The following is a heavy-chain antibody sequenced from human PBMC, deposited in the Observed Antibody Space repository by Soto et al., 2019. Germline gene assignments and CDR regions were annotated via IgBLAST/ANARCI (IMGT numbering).Heavy chain of an antibody. CDR1: GGSISSGDYY. Sequence: SKTLSLTWTVSGGSISSGDYYWSWIRQPPGKGLEWIGYIYYSGSTYYNPSLKSRVTISVDTSKNQFSLKLSSVTAADTAVYYCASQPHIVGVPAAIRASTTVIPNYCVDWGPVPLVTFPS. D-gene: IGHD2-2*02. CDR3: ASQPHIVGVPAAIRASTTVIPNYCVD. J-gene: IGHJ4*01. CDR2: IYYSGST. V-gene: IGHV4-30-4*01.